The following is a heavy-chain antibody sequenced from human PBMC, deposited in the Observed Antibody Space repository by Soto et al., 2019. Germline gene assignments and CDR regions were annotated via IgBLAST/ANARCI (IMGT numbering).Heavy chain of an antibody. Sequence: DVQLAESGGGLVQPGGSLRLSCAASGFTFSNYAMHWVRQAPGKGLEYVSAISSNGGSTYYANSVKGGFTISRGNSKNALYLQMGSLRAEDMAVYYCARVIPAAGSDYWGQGTLVTVSS. J-gene: IGHJ4*02. CDR3: ARVIPAAGSDY. CDR1: GFTFSNYA. D-gene: IGHD6-13*01. V-gene: IGHV3-64*01. CDR2: ISSNGGST.